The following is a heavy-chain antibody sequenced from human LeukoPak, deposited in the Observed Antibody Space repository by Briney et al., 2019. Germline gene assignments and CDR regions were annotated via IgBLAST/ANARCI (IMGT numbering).Heavy chain of an antibody. V-gene: IGHV4-34*01. CDR2: INHSGST. Sequence: SETLSLTCAVYGGSFSGYYWSWIRQPPGKGLEWIGEINHSGSTNYNPSLKSRVTISVDTSKNQFSLKLSSVTAADTAVYYCARGGPYDYVWGSYRSGPHWFDPWGQGALVTVSS. CDR1: GGSFSGYY. D-gene: IGHD3-16*02. CDR3: ARGGPYDYVWGSYRSGPHWFDP. J-gene: IGHJ5*02.